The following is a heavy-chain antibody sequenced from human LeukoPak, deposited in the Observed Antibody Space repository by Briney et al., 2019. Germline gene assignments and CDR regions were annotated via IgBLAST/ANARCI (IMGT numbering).Heavy chain of an antibody. D-gene: IGHD6-13*01. V-gene: IGHV4-34*01. CDR2: INHSGST. Sequence: SETLSLTCAVYGGSFSGYYWSWIRQPPGKGLEWIGEINHSGSTNYNPSLKSRVTISVDTSKNQFSLKLSSVTAADTAVYYCARGRRHSSSWYARGFDPWGQGTLVTVSS. CDR1: GGSFSGYY. CDR3: ARGRRHSSSWYARGFDP. J-gene: IGHJ5*02.